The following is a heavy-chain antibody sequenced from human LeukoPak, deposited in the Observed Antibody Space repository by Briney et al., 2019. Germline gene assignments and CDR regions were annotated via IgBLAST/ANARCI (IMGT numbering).Heavy chain of an antibody. CDR1: RYTFTNYE. D-gene: IGHD3-16*01. CDR2: MNPNSRNT. V-gene: IGHV1-8*01. CDR3: VGGRGGDDAFDI. Sequence: ASVKVSCKASRYTFTNYEISWVRQATGQGLEWMGWMNPNSRNTGYAQKFQGRVTMTRNTSIYTAYMELSSLRSEDTAVYYCVGGRGGDDAFDIWGQGTMVIVSS. J-gene: IGHJ3*02.